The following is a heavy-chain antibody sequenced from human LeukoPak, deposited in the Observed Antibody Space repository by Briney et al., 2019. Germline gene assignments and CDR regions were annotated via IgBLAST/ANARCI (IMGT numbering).Heavy chain of an antibody. CDR3: ARERTSTAGSFYYYYGMDV. V-gene: IGHV1-2*02. Sequence: ASVKVSCKASGYTFTGYYMHWVRQAPGQGLEWMGWINPNSGGTNYAQKFQGRVTMTRDTSISTAYMELSRLRSDDTAVYYCARERTSTAGSFYYYYGMDVWGQGTTVTVSS. CDR1: GYTFTGYY. J-gene: IGHJ6*02. D-gene: IGHD6-6*01. CDR2: INPNSGGT.